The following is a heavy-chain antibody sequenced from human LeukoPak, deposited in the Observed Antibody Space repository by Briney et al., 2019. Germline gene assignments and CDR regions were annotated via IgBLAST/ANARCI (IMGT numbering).Heavy chain of an antibody. CDR3: ARDIISPLQWLPHAFDI. V-gene: IGHV6-1*01. Sequence: SQTLSLTCAISGDSVSSNSAAWNWIRQSPSRGLEWLGRTYYRSKWYNDYAVSVKSRITINPDTSKNQFSLQLNSVTPEDTAVYYCARDIISPLQWLPHAFDIWGQGTMVTVSS. D-gene: IGHD6-19*01. CDR1: GDSVSSNSAA. J-gene: IGHJ3*02. CDR2: TYYRSKWYN.